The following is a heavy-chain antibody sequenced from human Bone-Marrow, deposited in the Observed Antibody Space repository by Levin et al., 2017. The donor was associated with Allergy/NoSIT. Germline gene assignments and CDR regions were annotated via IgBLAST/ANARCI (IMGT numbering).Heavy chain of an antibody. CDR3: ARDVRGSSSWYDYYYYMDG. J-gene: IGHJ6*03. D-gene: IGHD6-13*01. V-gene: IGHV4-59*01. CDR2: IYYSGST. CDR1: GGSISSYY. Sequence: GSLRLSCTVSGGSISSYYWSWIRQPPGKGLEWIGYIYYSGSTNYNPSLKSRVTISVDTSKNQFSLKLSSVTAADTAVYYCARDVRGSSSWYDYYYYMDGWGKGTTVTVSS.